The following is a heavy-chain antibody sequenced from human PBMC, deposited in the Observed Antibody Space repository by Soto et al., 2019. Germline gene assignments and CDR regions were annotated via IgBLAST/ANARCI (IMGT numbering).Heavy chain of an antibody. Sequence: ASVKVSCKASGYTFTRYYMHWVRQAPGQGLEWMGIINPSGGSTSYAQKFQGRVTMTRDTSTSTVYMELSSLRSEDTAVYYCARVVRDSSSWPNLYYYYYYGMDVWGQGTTVTVSS. CDR1: GYTFTRYY. D-gene: IGHD6-13*01. CDR3: ARVVRDSSSWPNLYYYYYYGMDV. V-gene: IGHV1-46*01. J-gene: IGHJ6*02. CDR2: INPSGGST.